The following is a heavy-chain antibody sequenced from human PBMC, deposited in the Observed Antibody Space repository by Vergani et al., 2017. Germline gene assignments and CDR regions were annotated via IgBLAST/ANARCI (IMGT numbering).Heavy chain of an antibody. V-gene: IGHV3-9*01. CDR2: IRWNSGAV. CDR1: GITFWKFG. Sequence: EVDLVESGGGLAQPGGSLRLSCEASGITFWKFGMHWVRQGPGKGLEWVSGIRWNSGAVDYADSVRGRFTISRDNAKNSLFLEMNSLRFEDTAVYYCAKVSGYPYSDYWGQGTLVTVSS. CDR3: AKVSGYPYSDY. D-gene: IGHD3-16*01. J-gene: IGHJ4*02.